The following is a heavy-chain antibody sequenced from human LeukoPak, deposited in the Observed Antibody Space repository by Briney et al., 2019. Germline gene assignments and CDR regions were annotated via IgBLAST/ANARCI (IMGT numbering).Heavy chain of an antibody. J-gene: IGHJ6*02. V-gene: IGHV3-30-3*01. D-gene: IGHD2-2*02. CDR3: ARDQYCSSTSCYTTHRYYYYYYGMDV. CDR1: GFTFSSYA. CDR2: ISYDGSNK. Sequence: QPGGSLRLSCAASGFTFSSYAMPWVRQAPGKGLEWVAVISYDGSNKYYADSVKGRFTISRDNSKNTLYLQMNSLRAEDTAVYYCARDQYCSSTSCYTTHRYYYYYYGMDVWGQGTTVTVSS.